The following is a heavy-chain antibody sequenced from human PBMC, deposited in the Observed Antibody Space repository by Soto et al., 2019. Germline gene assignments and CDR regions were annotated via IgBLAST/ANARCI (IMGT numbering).Heavy chain of an antibody. D-gene: IGHD6-13*01. Sequence: SETLSLTCAVSGGSISSGGYYWSWIRQPLGKGLEWIGYIYYSGIANYNPSFKSRVTISVDTSKNQFSLKLSSVTAADTAVYYCARGDSNPCYLDYFDNWAQGSLVTVS. J-gene: IGHJ4*02. CDR1: GGSISSGGYY. CDR3: ARGDSNPCYLDYFDN. V-gene: IGHV4-61*08. CDR2: IYYSGIA.